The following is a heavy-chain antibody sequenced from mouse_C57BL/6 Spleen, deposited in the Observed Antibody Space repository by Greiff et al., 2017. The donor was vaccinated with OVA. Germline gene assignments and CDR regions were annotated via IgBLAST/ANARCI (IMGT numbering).Heavy chain of an antibody. CDR2: INPNNGGT. J-gene: IGHJ4*01. Sequence: VQLQQSGPELVKPGASVKMSCKASGYTFTDYNMHWVKQRHGKSLEWIGYINPNNGGTRYNQKFKGKATLTVNKSSSTAYMELRSLTSEDSAVYYCARPELYYGSMDYWGQGTSVTVSS. CDR3: ARPELYYGSMDY. D-gene: IGHD1-1*01. CDR1: GYTFTDYN. V-gene: IGHV1-22*01.